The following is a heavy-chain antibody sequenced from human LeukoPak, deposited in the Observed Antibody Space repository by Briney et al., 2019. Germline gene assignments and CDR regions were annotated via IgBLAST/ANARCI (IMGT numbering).Heavy chain of an antibody. CDR3: AREDYYGSGSWD. CDR2: TYSGGST. D-gene: IGHD3-10*01. J-gene: IGHJ3*01. Sequence: QTGGSLRLSCAASGFTVTSNYMSWVRQAPGKGLEWVSVTYSGGSTFYADSVKGRFTISRDNSKNTVYLQMNSLRAEDTVVYYCAREDYYGSGSWDWGQGTMVTVSS. CDR1: GFTVTSNY. V-gene: IGHV3-66*01.